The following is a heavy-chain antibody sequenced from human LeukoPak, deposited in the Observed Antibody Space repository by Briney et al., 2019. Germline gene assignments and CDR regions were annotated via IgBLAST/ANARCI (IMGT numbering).Heavy chain of an antibody. CDR1: GFIFSNYA. V-gene: IGHV3-23*01. D-gene: IGHD5-12*01. CDR3: AKRRSGYDSDAFDI. CDR2: ISGSGGST. Sequence: GGSLRLSCAASGFIFSNYAMSWVRRAPGKGLEWVSVISGSGGSTYYADSVKGRFTISRDNSKNTLYLQMNSLRAEDTAVYYCAKRRSGYDSDAFDIWGQGTMVTVSS. J-gene: IGHJ3*02.